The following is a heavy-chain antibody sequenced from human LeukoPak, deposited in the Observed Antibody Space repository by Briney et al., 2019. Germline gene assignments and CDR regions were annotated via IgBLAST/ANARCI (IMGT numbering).Heavy chain of an antibody. J-gene: IGHJ4*02. Sequence: GGSLRLSCAASGFTFSSYAISWVRQPPGKGLEWVSAITGSGGSIYYADSVKGRFTISRDNSKDTLYLQMNSLRDEDTAVYYCAREPKLRYGDYPSYFDSWGQGTLVTVSS. CDR3: AREPKLRYGDYPSYFDS. D-gene: IGHD4-17*01. CDR2: ITGSGGSI. CDR1: GFTFSSYA. V-gene: IGHV3-23*01.